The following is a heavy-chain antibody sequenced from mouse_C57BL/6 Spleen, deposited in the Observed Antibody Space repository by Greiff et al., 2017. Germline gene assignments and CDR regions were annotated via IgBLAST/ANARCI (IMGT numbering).Heavy chain of an antibody. CDR1: GYSITSGYY. J-gene: IGHJ3*01. Sequence: EVKLVESGPGLVKPSQSLSLTCSVTGYSITSGYYWNWIRQFPGNKLEWMGYISYDGSNNYNPSLKNRISITRDTSKNQFFLKLNSVTTEDTATCYCAREELRYWFAYWGQGTLVTVSA. D-gene: IGHD1-1*01. CDR3: AREELRYWFAY. V-gene: IGHV3-6*01. CDR2: ISYDGSN.